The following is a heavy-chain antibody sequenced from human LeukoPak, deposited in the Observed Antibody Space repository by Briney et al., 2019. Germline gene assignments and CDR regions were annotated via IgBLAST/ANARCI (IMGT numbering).Heavy chain of an antibody. V-gene: IGHV4-34*01. CDR1: GFTFSNYW. CDR2: INHSGST. CDR3: ARDNRYSSSWYPYYYYYMDV. J-gene: IGHJ6*03. Sequence: PGGSLRLSCEASGFTFSNYWMSWIRQPPGKGLEWIGEINHSGSTNYNPSLKSRVTISVDTSKNQFSLKLSSVTAADTAVYYCARDNRYSSSWYPYYYYYMDVWGKGTTVTVSS. D-gene: IGHD6-13*01.